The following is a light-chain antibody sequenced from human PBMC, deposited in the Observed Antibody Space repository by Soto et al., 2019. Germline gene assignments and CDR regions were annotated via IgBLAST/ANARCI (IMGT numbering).Light chain of an antibody. Sequence: EIVLTQSPATLSLSPGERATLSCRASESVSSTSLTWLQHRPGQAPRLLIYDVSTRAPGIPARFSGSGSGTDFPLTISNPEPEDFAVYYCHQRSRWPRTFGQGTKLDIK. CDR2: DVS. CDR1: ESVSSTS. J-gene: IGKJ2*01. CDR3: HQRSRWPRT. V-gene: IGKV3-11*01.